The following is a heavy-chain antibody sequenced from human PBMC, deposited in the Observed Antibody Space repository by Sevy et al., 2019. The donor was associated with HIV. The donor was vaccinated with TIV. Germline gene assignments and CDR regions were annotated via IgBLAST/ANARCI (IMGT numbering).Heavy chain of an antibody. CDR3: ASHAKYDYASLLDY. J-gene: IGHJ4*02. Sequence: ASVKVSCKASGYSFTDHYIHWVRQAPGHGLEWMGWINPNSGATAYAPTLQGRVTVTRDTSISTAYMELTRLRSDDTAVYYCASHAKYDYASLLDYWGQGTLVTVSS. V-gene: IGHV1-2*02. D-gene: IGHD3-10*01. CDR1: GYSFTDHY. CDR2: INPNSGAT.